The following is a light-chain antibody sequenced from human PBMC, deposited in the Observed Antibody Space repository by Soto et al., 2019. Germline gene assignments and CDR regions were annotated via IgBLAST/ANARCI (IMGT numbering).Light chain of an antibody. CDR3: QQFNVYPLT. J-gene: IGKJ4*01. CDR2: TAS. Sequence: DIQLTQSPSFLSASVGDRVTITCRASQDISDYLAWYQQKPGKAPKLLIYTASILQSGVPSRFSGSASGTQFTLTISSLLPEDFATYYCQQFNVYPLTFGGGTQVEIK. V-gene: IGKV1-9*01. CDR1: QDISDY.